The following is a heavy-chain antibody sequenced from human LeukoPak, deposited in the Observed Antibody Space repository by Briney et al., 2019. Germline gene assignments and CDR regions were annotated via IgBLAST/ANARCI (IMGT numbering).Heavy chain of an antibody. Sequence: PGGSLRLSCAASGFTFNTYWMSWVRQPPGKGLEWIGSIYDSGSTYYNPSLKSRVTISVDTSKNQFSLKLSSLTAADTAVYYCARHSDGYNWDFDYWGQGILVTVSS. J-gene: IGHJ4*02. V-gene: IGHV4-39*01. CDR2: IYDSGST. D-gene: IGHD5-24*01. CDR3: ARHSDGYNWDFDY. CDR1: GFTFNTYW.